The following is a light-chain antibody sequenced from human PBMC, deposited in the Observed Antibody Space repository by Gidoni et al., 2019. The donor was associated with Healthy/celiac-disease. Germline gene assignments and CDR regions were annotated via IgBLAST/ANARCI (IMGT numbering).Light chain of an antibody. CDR3: NSRDSSGNHVV. CDR1: SIRSYY. CDR2: GKN. V-gene: IGLV3-19*01. Sequence: STALTPDPAVSVALGQTVRITCQGDSIRSYYARWYQQKPGQAPVLVIYGKNNRPPGIPDRFSGSSSGKTACLTITGAQAEDEADYYCNSRDSSGNHVVFGGGTKLTVL. J-gene: IGLJ2*01.